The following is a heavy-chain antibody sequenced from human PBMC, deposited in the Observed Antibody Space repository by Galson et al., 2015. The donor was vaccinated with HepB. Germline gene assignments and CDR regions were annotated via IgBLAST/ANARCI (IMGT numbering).Heavy chain of an antibody. CDR1: GGSIRSSSYY. V-gene: IGHV4-39*01. J-gene: IGHJ4*02. Sequence: ETLSLTCTVSGGSIRSSSYYWGWIRQPPGKGLEWIGTFYYRESPYYNPSLKSRVTISEDSSKNQFSLKLTFVAAAGTAVYYCARHILATSAFFDYWGQGTLVAVSS. D-gene: IGHD3-10*01. CDR2: FYYRESP. CDR3: ARHILATSAFFDY.